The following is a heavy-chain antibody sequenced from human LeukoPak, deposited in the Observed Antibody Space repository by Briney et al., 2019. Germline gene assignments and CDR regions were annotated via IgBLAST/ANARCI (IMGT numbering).Heavy chain of an antibody. CDR2: INQDGSEK. D-gene: IGHD6-13*01. Sequence: GGSLRLSCAASGFTFSSLWMTWIRQAPGKGLEWVANINQDGSEKYYVDSVKGRFTTSRDNAENSLYLQMNSLTADDTAVYYCGRGGHDSSWFRLDWGQGTLVTVSS. CDR1: GFTFSSLW. V-gene: IGHV3-7*01. J-gene: IGHJ4*02. CDR3: GRGGHDSSWFRLD.